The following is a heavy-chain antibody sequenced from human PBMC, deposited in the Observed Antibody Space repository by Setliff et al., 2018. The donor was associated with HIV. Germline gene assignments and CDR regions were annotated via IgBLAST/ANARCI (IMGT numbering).Heavy chain of an antibody. CDR1: GVTVSSSE. CDR3: AREYYDSSGYYFDY. V-gene: IGHV3-53*05. D-gene: IGHD3-22*01. Sequence: GSLRLSCAASGVTVSSSEMSWVRQAPGKDLEWVSSISDGSTYYADSVKGRFTISRDNSKNTLYLQMSSLRSDDTAVYYCAREYYDSSGYYFDYRGQGTLVTVSS. J-gene: IGHJ4*02. CDR2: ISDGST.